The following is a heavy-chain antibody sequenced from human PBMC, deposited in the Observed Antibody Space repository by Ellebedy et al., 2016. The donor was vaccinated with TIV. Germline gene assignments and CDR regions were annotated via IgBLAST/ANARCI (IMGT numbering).Heavy chain of an antibody. J-gene: IGHJ3*02. CDR3: ARHSGSYLDAFDI. V-gene: IGHV1-3*01. D-gene: IGHD1-26*01. CDR2: INAGNGNT. CDR1: GYTFTSYT. Sequence: ASVKVSCKASGYTFTSYTMHWVRQAPGQRLEWMGWINAGNGNTKYSQKFQGRVTINRDTSANTAYMELRSLRSDDTAVYYCARHSGSYLDAFDIWGQGTMVTVSS.